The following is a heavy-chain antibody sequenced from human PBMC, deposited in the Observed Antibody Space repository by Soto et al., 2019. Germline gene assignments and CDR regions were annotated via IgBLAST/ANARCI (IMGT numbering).Heavy chain of an antibody. CDR1: GGTFSSYA. D-gene: IGHD3-9*01. Sequence: SVKVSCKASGGTFSSYAISWVRQAPGQGLEWMGGIIPIFGTANYAQKFQGRVTITADESTSTAYMELSSLRSEDTAVYYCARDAYYDILTGYYAANWFDPWGQGTLVTVSS. J-gene: IGHJ5*02. V-gene: IGHV1-69*13. CDR3: ARDAYYDILTGYYAANWFDP. CDR2: IIPIFGTA.